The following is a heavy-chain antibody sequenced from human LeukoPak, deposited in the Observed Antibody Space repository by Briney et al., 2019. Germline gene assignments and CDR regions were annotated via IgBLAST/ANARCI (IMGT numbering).Heavy chain of an antibody. CDR3: AGTETSTQRRAMVRGPMNWFDP. Sequence: SVKVSCKASGGTFSSYAISWVRQAPGQGLEWMGRIIPILGIANYAQKFQGRVTITADKSTSTAYMELSSLRSEDAAVYYCAGTETSTQRRAMVRGPMNWFDPWGQGTLVTVSS. V-gene: IGHV1-69*04. J-gene: IGHJ5*02. CDR2: IIPILGIA. CDR1: GGTFSSYA. D-gene: IGHD3-10*01.